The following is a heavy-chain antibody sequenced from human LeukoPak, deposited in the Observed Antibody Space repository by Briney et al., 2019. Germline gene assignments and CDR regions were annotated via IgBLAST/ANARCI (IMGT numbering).Heavy chain of an antibody. Sequence: GGSLRLSCTVTGFTFASVAMTWVRQAPGKGLEWVSTITGNGGETYYADSVKGRFTISRDYSKNTLHLQMNSLRVEDTAIYYYAKGPLLGSSYHPDYWGQGTLVTVSS. CDR2: ITGNGGET. CDR1: GFTFASVA. CDR3: AKGPLLGSSYHPDY. J-gene: IGHJ4*02. V-gene: IGHV3-23*01. D-gene: IGHD2-2*01.